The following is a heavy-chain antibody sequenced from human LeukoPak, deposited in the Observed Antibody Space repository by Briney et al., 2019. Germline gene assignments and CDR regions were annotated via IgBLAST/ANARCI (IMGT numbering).Heavy chain of an antibody. CDR3: ARDRGSGHTDY. CDR2: ISSSGST. V-gene: IGHV4-61*02. J-gene: IGHJ4*02. D-gene: IGHD2-15*01. Sequence: PSETLSLTCTVSGDSISSGDYYWSWIRQPAGKGLEWIGRISSSGSTNYNPSLKSRVTISVDTSKNQFSLKLSSVTAADTAVYYCARDRGSGHTDYWGQGTLVTVSS. CDR1: GDSISSGDYY.